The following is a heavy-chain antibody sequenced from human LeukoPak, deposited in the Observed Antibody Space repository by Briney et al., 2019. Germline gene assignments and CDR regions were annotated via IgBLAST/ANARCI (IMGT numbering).Heavy chain of an antibody. J-gene: IGHJ5*02. CDR1: GYTFTSYY. D-gene: IGHD2-2*01. V-gene: IGHV1-46*01. CDR2: LNPSSGST. Sequence: GASVKVSCKASGYTFTSYYMHWVRQAPGQGLEWMGILNPSSGSTTYAQKFQGRVTMTSDTSTNTVYMELSSLTSDDTAVYYCAREGLDIGVVIVDNEVWFDPWGQGTLVTVSS. CDR3: AREGLDIGVVIVDNEVWFDP.